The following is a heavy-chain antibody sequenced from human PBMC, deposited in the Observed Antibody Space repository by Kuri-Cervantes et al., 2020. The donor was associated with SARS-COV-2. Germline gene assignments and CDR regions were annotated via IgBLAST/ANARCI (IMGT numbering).Heavy chain of an antibody. CDR3: TTALVAATFGG. Sequence: ETLSLTCAASGFTFSNAWMSWVRQAPGKGLEWVGRIKSKTDGGTTDYAAPVKGRFTISRDDSKNTLYLQMNGLKTEDTAVYYCTTALVAATFGGWGQGTLVTVSS. CDR2: IKSKTDGGTT. D-gene: IGHD2-15*01. V-gene: IGHV3-15*01. CDR1: GFTFSNAW. J-gene: IGHJ4*02.